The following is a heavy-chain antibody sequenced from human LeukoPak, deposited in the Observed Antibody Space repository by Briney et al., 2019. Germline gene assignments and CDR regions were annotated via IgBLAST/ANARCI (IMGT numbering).Heavy chain of an antibody. Sequence: PSETLSLTCAVYGGSFGGYYWSWIRQPPGKGLEWIGEINHSGSTNCNPSLKSRVTISVDTSKNQFSLKLSSVTAADTAVYYCARGSRITIFGVVKNWFDPWGQGTLVTVSS. J-gene: IGHJ5*02. CDR3: ARGSRITIFGVVKNWFDP. CDR1: GGSFGGYY. CDR2: INHSGST. V-gene: IGHV4-34*01. D-gene: IGHD3-3*01.